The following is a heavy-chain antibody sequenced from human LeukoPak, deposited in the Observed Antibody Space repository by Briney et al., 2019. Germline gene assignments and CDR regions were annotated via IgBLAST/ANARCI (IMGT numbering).Heavy chain of an antibody. V-gene: IGHV4-39*01. Sequence: PSETLSLTCTVSGGSISSSSYYWGWIRQPPGKGLEWIGSIYYSGSTYYNPSLKSRVTISVDTSKNQFSLKLSSVTAADTAVYYCARASGRYYYYYGMDVWGQGTTVTVSS. CDR1: GGSISSSSYY. J-gene: IGHJ6*02. CDR2: IYYSGST. CDR3: ARASGRYYYYYGMDV.